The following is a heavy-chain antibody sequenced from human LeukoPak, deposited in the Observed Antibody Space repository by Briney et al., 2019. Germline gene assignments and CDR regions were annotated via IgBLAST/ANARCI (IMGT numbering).Heavy chain of an antibody. CDR2: IYPDDSDT. Sequence: GESLKISCKGFGYSFTTHWIAWVRQMPGKGLEWMGIIYPDDSDTRYSPSFQGQVTISADRSISTAYLQWSSLKASDTAMYYCARRGYGYSQPDYWGQGTLVTVSS. CDR1: GYSFTTHW. V-gene: IGHV5-51*01. J-gene: IGHJ4*02. CDR3: ARRGYGYSQPDY. D-gene: IGHD5-18*01.